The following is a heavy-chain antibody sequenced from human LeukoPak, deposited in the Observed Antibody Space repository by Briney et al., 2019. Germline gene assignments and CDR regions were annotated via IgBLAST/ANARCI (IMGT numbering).Heavy chain of an antibody. CDR1: GFTFSNAW. CDR3: ASRSSSWPHDAFDI. D-gene: IGHD6-13*01. Sequence: PGGSLRLSCAASGFTFSNAWMSWVRQSPGKGLEWVGRIKSKADGGTTDYAAQMKGRFTISRDDSKNTLYLKMNSLRAEDTAVYYCASRSSSWPHDAFDIWGQGTMVTVSS. V-gene: IGHV3-15*01. CDR2: IKSKADGGTT. J-gene: IGHJ3*02.